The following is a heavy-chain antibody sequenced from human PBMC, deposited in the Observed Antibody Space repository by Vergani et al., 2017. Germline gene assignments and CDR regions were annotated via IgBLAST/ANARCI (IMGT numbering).Heavy chain of an antibody. Sequence: QVQLVQSGAEVKKPGASVKVSCKASGYTFTGYYMHWVRQAPGQGLEWMGWINPNRGGTNYAQKFQGRVTMTRDTSISTAYMELSRLRSDDTAGYYCANSVYSGSYSYWGQGTLVTVSS. CDR2: INPNRGGT. CDR1: GYTFTGYY. J-gene: IGHJ4*02. V-gene: IGHV1-2*02. D-gene: IGHD1-26*01. CDR3: ANSVYSGSYSY.